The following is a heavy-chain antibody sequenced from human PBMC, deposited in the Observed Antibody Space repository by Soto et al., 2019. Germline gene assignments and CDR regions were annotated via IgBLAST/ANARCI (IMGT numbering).Heavy chain of an antibody. D-gene: IGHD2-2*02. Sequence: ASVKVSCKASGYTFTSYAISWVRQAPGQGLEWLGWISAYNGLANYAQKLQGRVTMTTDTSTSTAYMELRSLRSDDTAVYYCVGSCSSSSCYMPDYWGQGTLVTVSS. J-gene: IGHJ4*02. V-gene: IGHV1-18*01. CDR2: ISAYNGLA. CDR1: GYTFTSYA. CDR3: VGSCSSSSCYMPDY.